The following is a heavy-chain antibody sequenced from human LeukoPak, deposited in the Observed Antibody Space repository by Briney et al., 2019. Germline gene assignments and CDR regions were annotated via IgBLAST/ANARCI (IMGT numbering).Heavy chain of an antibody. D-gene: IGHD4-17*01. CDR1: GGSLSGYY. J-gene: IGHJ3*01. CDR3: TRDAVPRYYGDTVNADDL. CDR2: IHHDGRP. Sequence: SETLSLTCAVSGGSLSGYYWSWIRQSPGNGLEWMGEIHHDGRPKYKRCFKSRVTIFLDSPTTEVSLRLSPVTPANTPHSFCTRDAVPRYYGDTVNADDLWGQGTMVTVAP. V-gene: IGHV4-34*01.